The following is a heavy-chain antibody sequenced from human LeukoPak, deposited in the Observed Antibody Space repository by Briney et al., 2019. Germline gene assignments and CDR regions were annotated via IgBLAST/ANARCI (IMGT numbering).Heavy chain of an antibody. CDR1: GFTFSRYW. V-gene: IGHV3-7*01. CDR3: KSGGAAPGSFDY. J-gene: IGHJ4*02. CDR2: IKYDGYEE. D-gene: IGHD1-1*01. Sequence: TGGSLRLSCAASGFTFSRYWMSWMRQAPGKGLEWVANIKYDGYEEYYVDSVKGRFTISRGNAKNSLYLQLNSLRVEDTAVYYCKSGGAAPGSFDYWGQGTLVTVSP.